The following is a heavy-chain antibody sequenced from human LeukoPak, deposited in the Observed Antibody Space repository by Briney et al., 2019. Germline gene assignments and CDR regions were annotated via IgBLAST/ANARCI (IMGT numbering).Heavy chain of an antibody. CDR3: AREDSSSGWFDP. CDR1: GGSISSGDYY. Sequence: SQTLSLTCTVSGGSISSGDYYWSWIRQPPGKGLEWIGYIYYSGSTYYNPSLKSRVTISVDTSKNQFSLKLSSVTAADTAVYYCAREDSSSGWFDPWGQGTLVTVSS. V-gene: IGHV4-30-4*01. D-gene: IGHD6-6*01. J-gene: IGHJ5*02. CDR2: IYYSGST.